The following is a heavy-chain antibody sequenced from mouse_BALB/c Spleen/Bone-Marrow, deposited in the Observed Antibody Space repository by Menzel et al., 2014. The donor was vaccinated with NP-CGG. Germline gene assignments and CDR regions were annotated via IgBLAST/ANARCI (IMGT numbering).Heavy chain of an antibody. V-gene: IGHV1S81*02. CDR3: ARDYGYYAFFSLFVY. CDR2: INPSNGRT. D-gene: IGHD2-1*01. Sequence: VKLQESGAELVKPGASVKLSCRASGYTFTTYWRHWVKQRPGQGLEWIGEINPSNGRTNYNEKFKSKATLTVDKSSXTAYMQLSILTSEYSAVYYCARDYGYYAFFSLFVYWGQGTLVTVSA. J-gene: IGHJ3*01. CDR1: GYTFTTYW.